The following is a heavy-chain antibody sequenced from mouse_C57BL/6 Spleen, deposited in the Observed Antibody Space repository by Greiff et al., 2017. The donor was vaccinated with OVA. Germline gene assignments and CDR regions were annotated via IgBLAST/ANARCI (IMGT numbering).Heavy chain of an antibody. CDR3: ATYGSSYEGFAY. CDR2: IDPSDSYT. J-gene: IGHJ3*01. CDR1: GYTFTSYW. V-gene: IGHV1-50*01. D-gene: IGHD1-1*01. Sequence: QVQLQQPGAELVKPGASVKLSCKASGYTFTSYWMQWVKQRPGQGLEWIGDIDPSDSYTNYNQKFKGKATLTVDTSSSTAYMQLSSLTSEDSAVYYCATYGSSYEGFAYWGQGTLVTVSA.